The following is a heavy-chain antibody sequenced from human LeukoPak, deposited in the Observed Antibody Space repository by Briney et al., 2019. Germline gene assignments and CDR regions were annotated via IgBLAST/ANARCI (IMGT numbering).Heavy chain of an antibody. CDR3: TTGNWGSFSY. D-gene: IGHD7-27*01. Sequence: GGSLRLSCAASGFTFSNAWMNWVSQAPGKGLEWVGRIKSKTDGGTTDYVALAKGRFTISRDDSKHTLYLQVNSLKTEDTAVYYCTTGNWGSFSYWGQGTLVTVSS. CDR2: IKSKTDGGTT. CDR1: GFTFSNAW. J-gene: IGHJ4*02. V-gene: IGHV3-15*01.